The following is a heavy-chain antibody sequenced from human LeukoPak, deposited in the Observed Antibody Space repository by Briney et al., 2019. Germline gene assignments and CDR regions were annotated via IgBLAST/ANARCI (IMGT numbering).Heavy chain of an antibody. V-gene: IGHV1-2*04. D-gene: IGHD1-26*01. CDR3: ARAREWELLPGFDY. Sequence: ASVKVSCKASGYTFSGYYTHWVRQAPGQGLEWMGWINPNSGGTNYAQKFQGWVTMTRDTSISTAYMELSRLRSDDTAVYYCARAREWELLPGFDYWGQGTLVTVSS. CDR2: INPNSGGT. J-gene: IGHJ4*02. CDR1: GYTFSGYY.